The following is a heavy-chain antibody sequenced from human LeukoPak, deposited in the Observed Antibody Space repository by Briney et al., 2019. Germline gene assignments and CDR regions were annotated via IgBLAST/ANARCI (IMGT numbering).Heavy chain of an antibody. D-gene: IGHD3-22*01. CDR3: ARQRDYYDSSGSTHYFDY. CDR2: IIPIFGTA. CDR1: GGIFSSYA. Sequence: SVKVSCKASGGIFSSYAISWVRQAPGQGLEWMGGIIPIFGTANYAQKFQGRVTITTDESTSTAYMELSSLRSEDTAVYCCARQRDYYDSSGSTHYFDYWGQGTLVTVSS. J-gene: IGHJ4*02. V-gene: IGHV1-69*05.